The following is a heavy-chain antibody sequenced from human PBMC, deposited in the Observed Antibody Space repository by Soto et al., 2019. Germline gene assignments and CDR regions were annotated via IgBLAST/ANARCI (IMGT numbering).Heavy chain of an antibody. V-gene: IGHV1-18*01. D-gene: IGHD2-2*01. J-gene: IGHJ4*02. Sequence: GPSVKVSCKASGYTFTNYGISWVRQAPGQGLEWMGWISAYNGNTDFAQKFQGRVTITRDTSASTAYMELSSLRSEDTAVYYCARDLEDNIVVVPAALNYWGQGTLVTVSS. CDR2: ISAYNGNT. CDR3: ARDLEDNIVVVPAALNY. CDR1: GYTFTNYG.